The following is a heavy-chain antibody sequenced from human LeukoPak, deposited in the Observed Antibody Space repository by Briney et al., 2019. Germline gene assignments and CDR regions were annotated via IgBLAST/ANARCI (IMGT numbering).Heavy chain of an antibody. V-gene: IGHV5-51*01. CDR3: ARPATVVTPWYFDL. Sequence: GESLQTSRYGSGYSFTSYWIGWVRQMPGKGLEWMGIIYPGDSDTRYSPSFQGQVTISADKSISTAYVQWSSLKASGTAMYYCARPATVVTPWYFDLWGRGTLVTVSS. CDR1: GYSFTSYW. CDR2: IYPGDSDT. D-gene: IGHD4-23*01. J-gene: IGHJ2*01.